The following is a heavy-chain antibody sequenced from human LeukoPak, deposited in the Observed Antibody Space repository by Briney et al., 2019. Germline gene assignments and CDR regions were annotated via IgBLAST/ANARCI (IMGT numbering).Heavy chain of an antibody. V-gene: IGHV1-18*01. D-gene: IGHD3-10*01. CDR3: ARVVVRGVMRGAFDI. Sequence: ASVKVSCKASGYTFTSYGISWVRQAPGQGLEWMGWISAYNGNTNYAQKLQGRVTMTTDTSTSTAYMELRSLRSEDTAVYYCARVVVRGVMRGAFDIWGQGTMVTVSS. J-gene: IGHJ3*02. CDR1: GYTFTSYG. CDR2: ISAYNGNT.